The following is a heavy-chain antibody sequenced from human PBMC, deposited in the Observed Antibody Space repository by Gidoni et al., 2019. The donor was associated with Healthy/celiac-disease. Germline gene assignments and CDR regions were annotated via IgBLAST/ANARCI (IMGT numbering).Heavy chain of an antibody. CDR3: ARENTGSLEWLFSYYYGMDV. D-gene: IGHD3-3*01. Sequence: QVQLVQSGAEVKKPGASVKVSCKASGYTFTRYDINWVRQATGQGLEWMGWMNPNSGNTGYAQKFQGRVTMTRNTSISTAYMELSSLRSEDTAVYYCARENTGSLEWLFSYYYGMDVWGQGTTVTVSS. CDR1: GYTFTRYD. J-gene: IGHJ6*02. CDR2: MNPNSGNT. V-gene: IGHV1-8*01.